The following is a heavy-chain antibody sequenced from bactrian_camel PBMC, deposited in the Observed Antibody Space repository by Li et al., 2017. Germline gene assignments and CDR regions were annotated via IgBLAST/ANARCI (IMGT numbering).Heavy chain of an antibody. V-gene: IGHV3S1*01. D-gene: IGHD3*01. CDR1: GYTANNYC. CDR2: IYSGGGST. J-gene: IGHJ4*01. CDR3: AAVAEGRTVEGGVSLWTLFESGY. Sequence: HVQLVESGGGLVQAGGSLRLSCAVSGYTANNYCLAWFRQTPGKERDRVAAIYSGGGSTYYADSVKGRFTISQDNSKNTLYLQMNSLKPDDTAMYYCAAVAEGRTVEGGVSLWTLFESGYWGQGTQVTVS.